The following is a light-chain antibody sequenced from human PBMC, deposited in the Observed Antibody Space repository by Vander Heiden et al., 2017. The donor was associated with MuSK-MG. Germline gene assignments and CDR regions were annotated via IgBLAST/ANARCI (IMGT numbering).Light chain of an antibody. V-gene: IGKV1-39*01. CDR2: AAS. CDR3: QQSYSTPIT. CDR1: QSISSY. J-gene: IGKJ5*01. Sequence: DIQQTQSPSSLSASVGDRVTITCRASQSISSYLNWYQQKPGKAPKLLIYAASSLQSGVPSRFSGSGSGTDFTLTISSLQPEDFATYYCQQSYSTPITFGRGTRLEIK.